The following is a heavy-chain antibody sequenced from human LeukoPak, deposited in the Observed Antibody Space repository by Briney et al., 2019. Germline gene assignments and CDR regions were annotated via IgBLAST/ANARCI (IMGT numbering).Heavy chain of an antibody. CDR1: RFTFKNYE. Sequence: PGGSLRLSCAASRFTFKNYEMNWVRQTPGKGLEWVSYITSSGGSTIYHADSVKGRFTISRDNAKNSLYLQTISLRAEDTAVYYCVRGGYCSGTTCYSLNAFDIWGQGTMVTVSS. CDR2: ITSSGGSTI. J-gene: IGHJ3*02. V-gene: IGHV3-48*03. CDR3: VRGGYCSGTTCYSLNAFDI. D-gene: IGHD2-2*03.